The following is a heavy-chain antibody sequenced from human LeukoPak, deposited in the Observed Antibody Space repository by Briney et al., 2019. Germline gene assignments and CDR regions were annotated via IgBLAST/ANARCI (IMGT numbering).Heavy chain of an antibody. V-gene: IGHV4-34*01. D-gene: IGHD3-3*01. CDR2: INHSGST. CDR1: GGSFSGYY. CDR3: ARRRDGTMFGVVIKYRYYFDY. J-gene: IGHJ4*02. Sequence: SETLSLTCAVYGGSFSGYYWSWIRQPPGKGLEWIGEINHSGSTNYNPSLKSRVTISVDTSKNQFSLKLSSVTAADTAVYYCARRRDGTMFGVVIKYRYYFDYWGQGTLVTASS.